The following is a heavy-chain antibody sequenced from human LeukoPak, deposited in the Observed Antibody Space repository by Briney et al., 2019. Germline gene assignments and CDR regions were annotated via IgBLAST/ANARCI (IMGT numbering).Heavy chain of an antibody. CDR3: ARVGVLLYWGDFDY. D-gene: IGHD3-10*02. V-gene: IGHV3-7*01. J-gene: IGHJ4*02. CDR1: GFTFSSYW. CDR2: IKQDGSEK. Sequence: GGSLRLSCAASGFTFSSYWMSWVRQAPGKGLEWVVNIKQDGSEKYYVDSVKGRFTISRDNAKNSLYLQMNSVRAEDTAVYYCARVGVLLYWGDFDYWGQGTLVTVSS.